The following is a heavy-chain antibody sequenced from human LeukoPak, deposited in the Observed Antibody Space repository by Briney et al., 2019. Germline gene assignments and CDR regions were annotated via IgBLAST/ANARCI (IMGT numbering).Heavy chain of an antibody. CDR2: ISGSGGST. CDR3: AKDKWLGQKGVDY. CDR1: GFPVSSNY. Sequence: GGSLRLSCAASGFPVSSNYMTWVRQAPGKGLEWVSAISGSGGSTYYAASVKGRFTISRDNSKNTMYLQMNSLRAEDTAVYYCAKDKWLGQKGVDYWGQGTLVTVSS. D-gene: IGHD6-19*01. J-gene: IGHJ4*02. V-gene: IGHV3-23*01.